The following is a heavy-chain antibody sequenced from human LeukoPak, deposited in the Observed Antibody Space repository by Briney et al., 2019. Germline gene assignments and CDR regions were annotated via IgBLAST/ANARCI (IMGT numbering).Heavy chain of an antibody. CDR3: AKDGILSSGPRGVDY. V-gene: IGHV3-23*01. D-gene: IGHD3-22*01. CDR1: GFTFSSYA. Sequence: PGGSLRLSFAASGFTFSSYAMSWVRQAPGKGLEWVSAISGSGGSTYYADSVKGRFTISRDNSKKTVSLQMNSLRAEDTAVYYCAKDGILSSGPRGVDYWGQGTLVTVSS. CDR2: ISGSGGST. J-gene: IGHJ4*02.